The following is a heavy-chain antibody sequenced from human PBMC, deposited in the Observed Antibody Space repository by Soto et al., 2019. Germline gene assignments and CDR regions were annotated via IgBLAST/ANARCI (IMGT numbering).Heavy chain of an antibody. Sequence: EVQLVETGGGLIQPGGSLRLSCAASGFTVTSNYMSWVRQAPGKGLEWVSVIYNGGSTNYADSVKGRFTISRDSSKNTLYLQMNSLRAEDTAVYYCATGRQWLAFDYWGQGTLVTVSS. J-gene: IGHJ4*02. CDR3: ATGRQWLAFDY. CDR1: GFTVTSNY. V-gene: IGHV3-53*02. CDR2: IYNGGST. D-gene: IGHD6-19*01.